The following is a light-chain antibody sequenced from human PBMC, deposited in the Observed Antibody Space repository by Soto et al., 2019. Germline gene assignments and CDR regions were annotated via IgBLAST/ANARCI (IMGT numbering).Light chain of an antibody. CDR1: QSVNTY. CDR2: DAS. J-gene: IGKJ4*01. V-gene: IGKV3-11*01. CDR3: QQRQNWPPLT. Sequence: VLTQSPATLSLSPGERATLSCRASQSVNTYLAWYQQRPGQAPSLLIYDASNRAAGIPARFSGSGSGTDFTLTISSLEPEDFAVYYCQQRQNWPPLTFGGGSVVEIK.